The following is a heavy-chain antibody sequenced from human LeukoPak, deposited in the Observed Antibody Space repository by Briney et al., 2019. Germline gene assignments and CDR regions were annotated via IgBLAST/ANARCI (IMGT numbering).Heavy chain of an antibody. CDR2: IIPILGIA. Sequence: ASVKVSCKASGGTFSSYAISWVRQAPGQGLEWMGRIIPILGIANYAQKFQGRVTITADKSTSTAYMELSSLRSEDTAVYYCARGGIVGIGYYGMDVWGQGTTVTVSS. CDR1: GGTFSSYA. D-gene: IGHD2-15*01. V-gene: IGHV1-69*04. J-gene: IGHJ6*02. CDR3: ARGGIVGIGYYGMDV.